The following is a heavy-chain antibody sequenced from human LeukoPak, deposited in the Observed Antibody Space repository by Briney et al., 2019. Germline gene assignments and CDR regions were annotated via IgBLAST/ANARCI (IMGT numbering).Heavy chain of an antibody. CDR2: ISGDGGST. V-gene: IGHV3-43*02. Sequence: PGGSLRLSCAASGSTFDDYAMHWVRQAPGKGLEWVSLISGDGGSTYYADSMKGRFTVSRDNSKNSLYLQMNSLRAEDTALYYCTKASPKGTGAQPYYYYYMDVWGKGTTVTVSS. D-gene: IGHD3/OR15-3a*01. J-gene: IGHJ6*03. CDR3: TKASPKGTGAQPYYYYYMDV. CDR1: GSTFDDYA.